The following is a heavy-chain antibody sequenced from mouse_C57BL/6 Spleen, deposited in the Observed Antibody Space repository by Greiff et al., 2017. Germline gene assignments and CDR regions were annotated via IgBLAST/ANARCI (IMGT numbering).Heavy chain of an antibody. CDR1: GFTFSDYY. CDR2: ISNGGGST. V-gene: IGHV5-12*01. J-gene: IGHJ2*01. Sequence: EVMLVESGGGLVQPGGSLKLSCAASGFTFSDYYMYWVRQTPEKRLEWVAYISNGGGSTYYPDTVKGRFTISRDNAKNTLYLQMSRLKSEDTAMYYCARHVRDALDYWGQGTTLTVSS. CDR3: ARHVRDALDY.